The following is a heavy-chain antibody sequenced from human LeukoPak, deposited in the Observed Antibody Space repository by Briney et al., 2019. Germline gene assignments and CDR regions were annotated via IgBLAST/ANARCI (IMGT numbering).Heavy chain of an antibody. CDR3: AKDQQRYCSGGSCYVDY. V-gene: IGHV3-23*01. D-gene: IGHD2-15*01. J-gene: IGHJ4*01. Sequence: PGGSLRLSCAASGFTFSSYWMSWVRQAPGKGLEWVSAISGSGGSTYYADSVKGRFTISRDNSKNTLYLQMNSLRAEDTAVYYCAKDQQRYCSGGSCYVDYWGQGTLVTVSS. CDR1: GFTFSSYW. CDR2: ISGSGGST.